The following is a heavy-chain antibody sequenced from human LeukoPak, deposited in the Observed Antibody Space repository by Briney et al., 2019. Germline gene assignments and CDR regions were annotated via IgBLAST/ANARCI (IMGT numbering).Heavy chain of an antibody. D-gene: IGHD7-27*01. J-gene: IGHJ5*02. CDR3: AREGKWGWFDP. CDR1: GDSFSNTNYY. Sequence: SETLSLTCTVSGDSFSNTNYYWDWIRQPPGKGLEWIGAIHCDGRTYYNPSLKSRVTTSVDTSKNQFSLKLSSVTAADTAVYYCAREGKWGWFDPWGQGTLVTVSS. V-gene: IGHV4-39*07. CDR2: IHCDGRT.